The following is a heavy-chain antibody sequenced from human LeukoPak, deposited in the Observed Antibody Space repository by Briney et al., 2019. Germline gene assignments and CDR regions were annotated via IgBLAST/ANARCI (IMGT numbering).Heavy chain of an antibody. Sequence: PGGSLRLSCAASGFTFSSSWMAWVRQAPGKGLEWVGNIKEDGTAKNYVVSVRGRFTISRDNAKNSLYLQMNSLRAEDTAVYYCARDESWSFDYWGQGTLVTVSS. CDR3: ARDESWSFDY. CDR2: IKEDGTAK. J-gene: IGHJ4*02. D-gene: IGHD6-13*01. V-gene: IGHV3-7*01. CDR1: GFTFSSSW.